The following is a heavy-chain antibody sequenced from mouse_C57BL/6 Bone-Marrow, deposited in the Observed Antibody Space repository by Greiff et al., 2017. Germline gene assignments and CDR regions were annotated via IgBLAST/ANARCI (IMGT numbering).Heavy chain of an antibody. Sequence: VKVVESGAELVKPGASVKISCKASGYAFSSYWMNWVKQRPGKGLEWIGQIYPGDGDTNYNGKFKGKATLTADKSSSTAYMQLSSLPSEDSAVYFCARKRYFDYWGQGTTLTVSS. CDR1: GYAFSSYW. J-gene: IGHJ2*01. CDR3: ARKRYFDY. CDR2: IYPGDGDT. V-gene: IGHV1-80*01.